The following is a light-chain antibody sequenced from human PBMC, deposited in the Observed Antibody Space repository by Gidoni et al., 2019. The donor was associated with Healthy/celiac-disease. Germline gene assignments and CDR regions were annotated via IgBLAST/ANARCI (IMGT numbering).Light chain of an antibody. CDR1: QSISSY. CDR2: AAS. V-gene: IGKV1-39*01. J-gene: IGKJ4*01. CDR3: QQSYSTPG. Sequence: DIQITQSPSSLSASVGDRVTITCRASQSISSYLNWYQQKPGKAPKLLIYAASSLQSGVPSRFSGSGSGTDFTLTISSLQPEDFATYYCQQSYSTPGFGGGTKVEIK.